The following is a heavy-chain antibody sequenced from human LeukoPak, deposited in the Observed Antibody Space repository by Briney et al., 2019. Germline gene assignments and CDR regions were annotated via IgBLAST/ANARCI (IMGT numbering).Heavy chain of an antibody. V-gene: IGHV1-46*01. Sequence: ASVKVSCKASGYTFTSYYMHWVRQAPGQGLEWLGIINPRGGSTSYALKFQGRVTMTRDMSTSTDYMELSSLRSEDTAVYYCARDAGGPYINSSEWFDPWGQGTLVTVSS. CDR3: ARDAGGPYINSSEWFDP. J-gene: IGHJ5*02. CDR1: GYTFTSYY. CDR2: INPRGGST. D-gene: IGHD6-6*01.